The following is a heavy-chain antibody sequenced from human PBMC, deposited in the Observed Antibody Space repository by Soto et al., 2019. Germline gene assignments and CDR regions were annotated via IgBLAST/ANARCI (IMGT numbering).Heavy chain of an antibody. CDR1: GFTFSSYA. D-gene: IGHD1-26*01. J-gene: IGHJ4*02. Sequence: LRLSCAASGFTFSSYAMSWVRQAPGKGLEWVSAISGSGGSTYYADSVKGRFTISRDNSKNTLYLQMNSLRAEDTAVYYCALAPYSGGPLDYWGQGTLVTVSS. V-gene: IGHV3-23*01. CDR3: ALAPYSGGPLDY. CDR2: ISGSGGST.